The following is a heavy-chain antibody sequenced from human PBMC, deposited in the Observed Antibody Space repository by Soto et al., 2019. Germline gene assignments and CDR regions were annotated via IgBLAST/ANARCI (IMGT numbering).Heavy chain of an antibody. CDR1: GGSISNFY. Sequence: SETLSLTCTVSGGSISNFYWSWIRQPPGKGLEWIGYVYYTGSTSYNPSLKRRVTFSADSSRGQFSLRLNSVTAADTAVYYCARTVLGPDLLADSFVDYYYYMDVWGKGTKVTVSS. J-gene: IGHJ6*03. CDR2: VYYTGST. D-gene: IGHD3-9*01. V-gene: IGHV4-59*08. CDR3: ARTVLGPDLLADSFVDYYYYMDV.